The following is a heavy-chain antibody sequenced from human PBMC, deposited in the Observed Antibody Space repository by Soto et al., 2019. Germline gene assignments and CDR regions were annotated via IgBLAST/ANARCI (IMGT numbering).Heavy chain of an antibody. J-gene: IGHJ4*02. Sequence: PGGSLRLSCAASGFTVNNYAMSWVRQAPGKGLEWVSAISRSGDTTYYADSVKGRFTISRDNPKNTLYLQVTSLGAEDTALYYCAEGWVGSTTLFAYWGQGNLVTVSS. CDR2: ISRSGDTT. V-gene: IGHV3-23*01. D-gene: IGHD1-26*01. CDR1: GFTVNNYA. CDR3: AEGWVGSTTLFAY.